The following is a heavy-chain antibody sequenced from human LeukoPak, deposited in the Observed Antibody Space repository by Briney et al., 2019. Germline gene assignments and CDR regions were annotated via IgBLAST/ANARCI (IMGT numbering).Heavy chain of an antibody. CDR2: IYTRGST. J-gene: IGHJ3*02. CDR1: GGSINNYY. D-gene: IGHD2-15*01. V-gene: IGHV4-4*07. CDR3: ARGRYCSADICSGGDAFDI. Sequence: SETLSLTCTVSGGSINNYYWSWIRQPAWKGLEWIGRIYTRGSTNYNPSLKSRVTMSVDTSKNQFSLKLSSVTAADTAVYYCARGRYCSADICSGGDAFDIWGQGTMVSVSP.